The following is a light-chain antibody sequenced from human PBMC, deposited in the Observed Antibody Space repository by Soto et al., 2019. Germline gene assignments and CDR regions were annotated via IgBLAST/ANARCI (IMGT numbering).Light chain of an antibody. Sequence: QSVLTQPPSASASLGASVKLTCTLSSGHNSYAIAWHQQQPEKGPRYLMKLNSDGSHSKGDGIPDRFSGSSSGAERYLTISRLRSEDEADYYCQTWSTDIRVFGGGTQLTVL. CDR2: LNSDGSH. V-gene: IGLV4-69*01. J-gene: IGLJ3*02. CDR3: QTWSTDIRV. CDR1: SGHNSYA.